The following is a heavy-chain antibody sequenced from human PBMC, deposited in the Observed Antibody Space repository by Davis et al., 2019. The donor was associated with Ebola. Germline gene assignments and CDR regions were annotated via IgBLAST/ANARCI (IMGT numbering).Heavy chain of an antibody. CDR2: IWYDGSNK. Sequence: PGGSLRLSCAASGFTFSSYGMHWVRQAPGKGLEWVAVIWYDGSNKYYADSVKGRFTISRDNSKNTLYLQMNSLRAEDTAVYYCAREGSIVGAPPGQGYYYGMDVWGQGTTVTVSS. J-gene: IGHJ6*02. V-gene: IGHV3-33*08. D-gene: IGHD1-26*01. CDR1: GFTFSSYG. CDR3: AREGSIVGAPPGQGYYYGMDV.